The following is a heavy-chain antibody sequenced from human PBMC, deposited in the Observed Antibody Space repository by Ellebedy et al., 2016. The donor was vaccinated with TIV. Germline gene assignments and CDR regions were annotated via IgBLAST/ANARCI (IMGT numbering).Heavy chain of an antibody. CDR2: ISSSSSYI. J-gene: IGHJ4*02. V-gene: IGHV3-21*01. CDR3: ARDGLEWLSRDFDY. D-gene: IGHD3-3*01. CDR1: GFTFSSYI. Sequence: GESLKISCAASGFTFSSYIMNWVRQAPGKGLEWVSSISSSSSYIYYADSVKGRFTISRDNAKNSLYLQMNSLRAEDTAVYYCARDGLEWLSRDFDYWGQGTLVTVSS.